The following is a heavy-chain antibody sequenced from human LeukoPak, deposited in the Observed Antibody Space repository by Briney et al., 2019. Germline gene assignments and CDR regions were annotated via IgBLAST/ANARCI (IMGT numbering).Heavy chain of an antibody. V-gene: IGHV4-30-2*01. CDR1: GGSISSGGYY. CDR2: IYHSGST. D-gene: IGHD2-2*02. Sequence: SETLSLTCTVSGGSISSGGYYWSWIRQPPGKGLEWIGYIYHSGSTYYNPSLKSRVTISVDRSKNQFSLKLSSVTAADTAVYYCARDYCSSTSCYSDYWGREPWSPSPQ. CDR3: ARDYCSSTSCYSDY. J-gene: IGHJ4*02.